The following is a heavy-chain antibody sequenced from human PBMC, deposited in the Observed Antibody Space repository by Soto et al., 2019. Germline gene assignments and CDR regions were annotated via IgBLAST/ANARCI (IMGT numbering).Heavy chain of an antibody. V-gene: IGHV3-30-3*01. CDR1: NFVFSVYS. CDR3: ARDKDQYDFWGGTLDS. CDR2: ISYDGGNK. J-gene: IGHJ4*02. D-gene: IGHD3-3*01. Sequence: QLVESGGGVVQPERSLKLSCTASNFVFSVYSLHWVRQAPGKGLEWVALISYDGGNKYYADSVKGRFNISRDNSKNTLYLQMNSLRREDTAVYYCARDKDQYDFWGGTLDSWGQGTLVTVSS.